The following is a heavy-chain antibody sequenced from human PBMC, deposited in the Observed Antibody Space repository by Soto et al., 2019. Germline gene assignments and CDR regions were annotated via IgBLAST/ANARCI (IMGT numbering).Heavy chain of an antibody. Sequence: EVQLVESGGGLVQPGRSLRLSCAASGFTFDDYAMHWVRQAPGKGLAWVSGISWNGGSIGYADSVKGRFTISRDNAKNSLYLQMNSLRAEDTALYYCAKGDYSNYPHGFDYWGQGTLVTGSS. V-gene: IGHV3-9*01. CDR3: AKGDYSNYPHGFDY. J-gene: IGHJ4*02. CDR2: ISWNGGSI. CDR1: GFTFDDYA. D-gene: IGHD4-4*01.